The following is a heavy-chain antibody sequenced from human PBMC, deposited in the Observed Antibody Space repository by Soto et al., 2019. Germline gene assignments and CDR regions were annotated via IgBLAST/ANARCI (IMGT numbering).Heavy chain of an antibody. D-gene: IGHD1-1*01. V-gene: IGHV4-4*02. Sequence: PSETLSLTCAVSGGSISTSNWWSWVRQPPGKGLEWIGEVYHSGSTNYNPPFKSRVAMSVDKSKNQFSLKLNSVTAADTALYYCARTSTSGPRFDYWGQGSLVTVSS. J-gene: IGHJ4*02. CDR2: VYHSGST. CDR1: GGSISTSNW. CDR3: ARTSTSGPRFDY.